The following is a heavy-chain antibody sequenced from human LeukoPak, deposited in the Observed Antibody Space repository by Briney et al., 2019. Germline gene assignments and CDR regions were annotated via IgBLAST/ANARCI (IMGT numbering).Heavy chain of an antibody. D-gene: IGHD3-10*01. V-gene: IGHV3-30*18. CDR1: GFTFSSYG. J-gene: IGHJ4*02. CDR2: ISYDGSNK. Sequence: GGSLRLSCAASGFTFSSYGMHWVRQAPGKGLEWVAVISYDGSNKYYADSVKGRFTISRDNSKNTLYLQMNSLRAEDTAVYYCAKDRDYYGSGSLDHWGQGTLVTVSS. CDR3: AKDRDYYGSGSLDH.